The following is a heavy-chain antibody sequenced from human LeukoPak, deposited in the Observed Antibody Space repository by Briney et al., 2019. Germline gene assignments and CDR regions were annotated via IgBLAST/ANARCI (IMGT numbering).Heavy chain of an antibody. V-gene: IGHV3-48*02. CDR3: VRDRDYAFDF. J-gene: IGHJ3*01. Sequence: GGSLRLSCAACGFTYSYYSMNWVRQAPGKGLEWISYSNTDGTISYADSVKGRFTISRENAENSLYLQMNSLRDEDTAVYFCVRDRDYAFDFWGQGTMVTVSS. CDR2: SNTDGTI. D-gene: IGHD5-24*01. CDR1: GFTYSYYS.